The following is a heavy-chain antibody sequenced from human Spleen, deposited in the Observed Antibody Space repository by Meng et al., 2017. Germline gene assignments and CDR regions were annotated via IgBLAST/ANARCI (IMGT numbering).Heavy chain of an antibody. CDR3: AKDSGSFDY. D-gene: IGHD3-10*01. CDR1: EFFRDYY. CDR2: ISDSGGNT. V-gene: IGHV3-23*01. Sequence: GGSLRLSCVVSEFFRDYYMSWIRQAPGKGLEWVSAISDSGGNTFYADSVKGRFTISRDNSKNTLYLQMNSLRAEDTAVYYCAKDSGSFDYWGQGTLVTVSS. J-gene: IGHJ4*02.